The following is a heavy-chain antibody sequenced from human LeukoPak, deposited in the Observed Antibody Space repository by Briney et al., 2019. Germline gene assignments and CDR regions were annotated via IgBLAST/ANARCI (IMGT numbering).Heavy chain of an antibody. D-gene: IGHD4-11*01. J-gene: IGHJ4*02. CDR1: GFTFSSYA. V-gene: IGHV3-30-3*01. CDR3: ARTWMYSNYF. CDR2: ISYDGSNK. Sequence: PGGSLRLSCAAPGFTFSSYAMHWVRQAPGKGLEWVAVISYDGSNKYYADSVKGRFTISRDNSKNTLYLQMNSLRAEDTAVYYCARTWMYSNYFRGQGTLVTVSS.